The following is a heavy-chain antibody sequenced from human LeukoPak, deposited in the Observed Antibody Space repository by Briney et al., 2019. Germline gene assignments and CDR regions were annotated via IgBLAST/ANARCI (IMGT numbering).Heavy chain of an antibody. CDR2: IRYDGSTK. Sequence: PGGSLRLSCAASGFTFSSNDIPWFRQAPGKGLEGVAVIRYDGSTKYSADSVRGRFTIYRDNSKSTLYLQMSSLRAEDTAVYYCARDLGQYYDTSDNWFDPWGQGTLVSVS. D-gene: IGHD3-22*01. J-gene: IGHJ5*02. V-gene: IGHV3-30*19. CDR3: ARDLGQYYDTSDNWFDP. CDR1: GFTFSSND.